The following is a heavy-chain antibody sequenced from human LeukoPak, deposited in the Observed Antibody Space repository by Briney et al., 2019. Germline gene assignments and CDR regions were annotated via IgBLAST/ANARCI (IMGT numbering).Heavy chain of an antibody. J-gene: IGHJ4*02. CDR2: ISGSGGST. CDR3: AKEGTMVRGVILYFDY. CDR1: GFTFSSYA. Sequence: GGSLRLSCAASGFTFSSYAMSWVRQAPGKGLEWVSAISGSGGSTYYADSVKGRYTISRDNSKNTLYLQMNSLRAEDTAVYYCAKEGTMVRGVILYFDYWGQGTLVTVSS. V-gene: IGHV3-23*01. D-gene: IGHD3-10*01.